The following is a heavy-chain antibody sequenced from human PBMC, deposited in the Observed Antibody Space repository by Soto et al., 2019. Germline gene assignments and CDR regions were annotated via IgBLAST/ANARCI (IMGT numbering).Heavy chain of an antibody. V-gene: IGHV5-51*01. J-gene: IGHJ6*02. CDR2: IYPGDSDT. Sequence: GESLKISCKGSGYSFTSYWIGWVRQMPGKGLEWMGIIYPGDSDTRYSPSFQGQVTISADKSISTAYLQWSSLKASDTAMYYCARDIVAVPAAVPPSYYYYGMDVWGQGTTVTVSS. CDR1: GYSFTSYW. CDR3: ARDIVAVPAAVPPSYYYYGMDV. D-gene: IGHD2-2*01.